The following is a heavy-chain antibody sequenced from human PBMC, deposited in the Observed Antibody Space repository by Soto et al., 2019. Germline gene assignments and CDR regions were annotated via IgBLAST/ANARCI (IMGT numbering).Heavy chain of an antibody. V-gene: IGHV3-30*18. CDR3: AKAEYCSVWYLCFGPAREV. Sequence: PGGSLRLSCAASGFTFSSYCMHWVRQAPGKRLEWVAVISNEGSNKYYAYTVKRKYTLSRDNSKITLYLQMNILRAEDTAVYYCAKAEYCSVWYLCFGPAREVWGQGTLVTVSS. CDR2: ISNEGSNK. J-gene: IGHJ4*02. D-gene: IGHD6-19*01. CDR1: GFTFSSYC.